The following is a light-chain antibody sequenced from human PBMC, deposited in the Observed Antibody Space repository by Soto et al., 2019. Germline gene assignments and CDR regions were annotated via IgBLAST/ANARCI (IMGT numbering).Light chain of an antibody. CDR1: SSDVGGYSY. CDR3: SSYTTSSTYV. V-gene: IGLV2-14*03. Sequence: QSALTQPPSVSGSPGQSITISCTGTSSDVGGYSYISWYQHNPGKAPKLMIYDVSNRPSGVSDLFSGSKSGNTASLTISRLQAEDEADYYCSSYTTSSTYVFGSGTKLTVL. CDR2: DVS. J-gene: IGLJ1*01.